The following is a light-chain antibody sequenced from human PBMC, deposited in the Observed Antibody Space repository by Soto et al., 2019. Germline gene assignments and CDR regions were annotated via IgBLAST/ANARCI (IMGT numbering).Light chain of an antibody. V-gene: IGLV2-8*01. CDR1: SSDVGVYNY. J-gene: IGLJ2*01. Sequence: QSVLTQPPSASGSPGQSVTISCTGTSSDVGVYNYVSWYQQHPGKAPKLMIYEVSKRPSGVPDRFSGSKSGNTAPLTVSGLQAEDEADYYCSSFAGNNNLVFGGGTKLTVL. CDR2: EVS. CDR3: SSFAGNNNLV.